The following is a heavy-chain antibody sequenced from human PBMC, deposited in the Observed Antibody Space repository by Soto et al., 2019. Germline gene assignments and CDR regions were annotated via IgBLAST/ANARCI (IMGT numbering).Heavy chain of an antibody. CDR2: SRDKGNSYST. D-gene: IGHD1-7*01. J-gene: IGHJ4*02. CDR1: GFIFSDYY. Sequence: PGGSLRLSCAGSGFIFSDYYLDWVRPAPGKGLEWVGRSRDKGNSYSTDYAASVKCRFTVSRDASKNSLYLQMTSLKTEDTALYYCTRSITGTTSFDYWGQGTLVTVSS. V-gene: IGHV3-72*01. CDR3: TRSITGTTSFDY.